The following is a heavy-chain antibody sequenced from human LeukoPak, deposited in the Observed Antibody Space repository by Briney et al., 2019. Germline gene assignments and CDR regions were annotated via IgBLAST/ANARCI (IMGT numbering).Heavy chain of an antibody. Sequence: SETLSLTCTVSGGSINSGDYYWSWIRQPPGKDLEWIGYIYYGGRTYYNPSLKSRVTISEDTSKNQFSLKLSSVTAADTAVYFCAREVGYCRSSSCKYYFDFWGQGTLVTVSS. CDR2: IYYGGRT. V-gene: IGHV4-30-4*01. D-gene: IGHD2-2*01. CDR1: GGSINSGDYY. J-gene: IGHJ4*02. CDR3: AREVGYCRSSSCKYYFDF.